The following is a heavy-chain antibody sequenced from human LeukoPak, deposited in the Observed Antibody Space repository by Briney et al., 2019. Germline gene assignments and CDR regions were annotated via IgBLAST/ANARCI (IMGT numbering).Heavy chain of an antibody. CDR3: ARGDSGYYDY. CDR2: IYYSGST. D-gene: IGHD6-19*01. J-gene: IGHJ4*02. Sequence: SETLSLTCTVSGGSISSGGYYWSWIRQHPGKGLEWIGYIYYSGSTYYNPSLKSRVTISVDTSKNQFSLKLSSVTAADTAVYYCARGDSGYYDYRGQGTLVTVSS. CDR1: GGSISSGGYY. V-gene: IGHV4-31*03.